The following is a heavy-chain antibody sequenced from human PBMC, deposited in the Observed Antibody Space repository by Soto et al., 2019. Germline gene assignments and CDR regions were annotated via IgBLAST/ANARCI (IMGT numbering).Heavy chain of an antibody. CDR2: SSAYNGNT. V-gene: IGHV1-18*04. Sequence: ASVKVSCKASGYTFTSYGISWVRQAPGQGLEWMGWSSAYNGNTNYAQKLQGRVTMTTDTSTSTAYMELRSLRSDDTAVYYCAREGGLRIAAADFDYWGQGTLVTVSS. D-gene: IGHD6-13*01. J-gene: IGHJ4*02. CDR3: AREGGLRIAAADFDY. CDR1: GYTFTSYG.